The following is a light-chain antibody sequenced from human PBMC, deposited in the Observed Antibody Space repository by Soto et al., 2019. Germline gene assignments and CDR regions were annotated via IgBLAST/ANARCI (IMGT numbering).Light chain of an antibody. Sequence: ETVLTQSPGTLSLSPGERATPSCRASQSVGGSFLAWYQQRPGQAPRLLIYHTSYRATGIPDRFSGSGSGTDFTLPISRLEPEDFAVYCCQQYHSSPRTFGQGTKVEIK. CDR1: QSVGGSF. J-gene: IGKJ1*01. CDR3: QQYHSSPRT. CDR2: HTS. V-gene: IGKV3-20*01.